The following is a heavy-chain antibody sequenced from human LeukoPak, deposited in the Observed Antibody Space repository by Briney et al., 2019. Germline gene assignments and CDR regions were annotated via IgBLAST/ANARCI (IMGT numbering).Heavy chain of an antibody. CDR3: AREKWELLRTSAFDI. CDR2: ISSSGST. Sequence: SETLSLTCTVYGGSISSYYWSWIRQPAGKGPEWIGRISSSGSTSYNSSLESRVAMSVDTSKNQFSLKLNSVTAADTAMYYCAREKWELLRTSAFDIWGQGTMVTVSS. D-gene: IGHD1-26*01. V-gene: IGHV4-4*07. CDR1: GGSISSYY. J-gene: IGHJ3*02.